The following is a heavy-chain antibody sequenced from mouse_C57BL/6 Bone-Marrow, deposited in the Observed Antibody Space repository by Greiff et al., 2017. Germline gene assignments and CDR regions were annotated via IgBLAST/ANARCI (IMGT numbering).Heavy chain of an antibody. V-gene: IGHV7-3*01. J-gene: IGHJ3*01. CDR2: IRNNANGYTT. Sequence: EVHLVESGGGLVQPGGSLSLSCAASGFTFPDYYMSWVRQPPGKALEWLGFIRNNANGYTTASCASVKGRFTISRDNSQSILYLQLNALGAEDSATYDCARWDGRLADWGQGTLVTVSA. CDR1: GFTFPDYY. D-gene: IGHD1-1*01. CDR3: ARWDGRLAD.